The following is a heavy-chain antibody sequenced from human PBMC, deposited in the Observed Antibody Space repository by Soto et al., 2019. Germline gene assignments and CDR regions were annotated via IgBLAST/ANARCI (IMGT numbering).Heavy chain of an antibody. D-gene: IGHD2-21*01. CDR2: ISRDGSVK. V-gene: IGHV3-30*03. CDR3: AGEIASGY. CDR1: GFTFSTSG. Sequence: QVQLVESGGGVVQPGTSLRLSCVASGFTFSTSGMHWVRQAPGKGLVWVAVISRDGSVKYYADSVKGRFTISRDTSKNTLYLQMISLRAEDTAVYYCAGEIASGYWGQGTLVTVSS. J-gene: IGHJ4*02.